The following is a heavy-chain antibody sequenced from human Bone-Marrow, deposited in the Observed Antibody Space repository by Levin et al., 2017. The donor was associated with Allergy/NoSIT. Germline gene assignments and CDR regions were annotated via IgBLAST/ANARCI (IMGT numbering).Heavy chain of an antibody. D-gene: IGHD2-15*01. V-gene: IGHV1-69*06. CDR2: IIPIFGTA. J-gene: IGHJ5*02. CDR1: GGTFSSYA. CDR3: ARACDIVVVVAATTPPPVDCWFDP. Sequence: ASVKVSCKASGGTFSSYAISWVRQAPGQGLEWMGGIIPIFGTANYAQKFQGRVTITADKSTSTAYMELSSLRSEDTAVYYCARACDIVVVVAATTPPPVDCWFDPWGQGTLVTVSS.